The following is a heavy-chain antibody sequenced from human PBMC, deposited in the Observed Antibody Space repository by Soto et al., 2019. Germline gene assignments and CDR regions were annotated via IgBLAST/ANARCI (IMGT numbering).Heavy chain of an antibody. CDR1: GGSFSGYY. CDR3: ARGLARSRELDY. CDR2: INHSGST. J-gene: IGHJ4*02. D-gene: IGHD1-26*01. Sequence: QVQLQQWGAGLLKPSETLSLTCAVYGGSFSGYYWSWIRQPPGKGLEWIGEINHSGSTNYNPSLKSRVTISVDTAKNQFSLKLSSVTAADTAVYYCARGLARSRELDYWGQGTLVTVSS. V-gene: IGHV4-34*01.